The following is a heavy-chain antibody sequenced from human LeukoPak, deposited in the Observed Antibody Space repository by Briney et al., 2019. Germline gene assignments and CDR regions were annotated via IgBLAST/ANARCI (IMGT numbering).Heavy chain of an antibody. V-gene: IGHV3-7*01. Sequence: GGSLRLSCAASGFTFSTQWMSWVRQAPGKGLEWVAIVNQAGTQKYYVDSVKGRFTISRDNAENSLYLQMNSLRAEDTAVYYCAREGRAYRYSSSWYPTPSWFDPWGQGTLVTVSS. CDR3: AREGRAYRYSSSWYPTPSWFDP. CDR2: VNQAGTQK. J-gene: IGHJ5*02. CDR1: GFTFSTQW. D-gene: IGHD6-13*01.